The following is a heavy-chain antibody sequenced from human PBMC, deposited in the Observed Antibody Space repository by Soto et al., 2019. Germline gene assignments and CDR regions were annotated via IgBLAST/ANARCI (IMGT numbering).Heavy chain of an antibody. CDR3: TTQGFGGLHGLVDV. Sequence: THHYCSWLRLSPGKGLEWIGYISNIGFTRYNPSLKSRVSISVDTSKNQFSLKLTSVTAADTAVYYCTTQGFGGLHGLVDVWGQGTTVS. D-gene: IGHD3-10*01. CDR2: ISNIGFT. J-gene: IGHJ6*02. CDR1: THHY. V-gene: IGHV4-59*08.